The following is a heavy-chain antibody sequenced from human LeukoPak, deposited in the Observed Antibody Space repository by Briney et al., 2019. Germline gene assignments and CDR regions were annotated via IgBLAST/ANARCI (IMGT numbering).Heavy chain of an antibody. CDR2: INHSGST. D-gene: IGHD3-9*01. Sequence: PSETLSLTCAVYGGSFSGYYWSWIRQPPGKGLEWIGEINHSGSTNYNPSLKSRVTISVDTSKNQFSLKLSSVTAADTAVYYCARSSRVLRYFDYWGQGTLVTVSX. J-gene: IGHJ4*02. V-gene: IGHV4-34*01. CDR3: ARSSRVLRYFDY. CDR1: GGSFSGYY.